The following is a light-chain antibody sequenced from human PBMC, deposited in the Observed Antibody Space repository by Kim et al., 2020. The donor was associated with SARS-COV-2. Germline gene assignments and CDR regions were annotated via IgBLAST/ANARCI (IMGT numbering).Light chain of an antibody. V-gene: IGKV3-20*01. CDR1: QSVGTTY. Sequence: RGTMSKCPGQRATLSCRAQQSVGTTYVAWYQQKPGQAPRLLHDDASSAEGFTGSGSETDFSLTITRLEPEDFAVYFCQQFNNPPSFGQGTKLGI. CDR3: QQFNNPPS. CDR2: DAS. J-gene: IGKJ2*03.